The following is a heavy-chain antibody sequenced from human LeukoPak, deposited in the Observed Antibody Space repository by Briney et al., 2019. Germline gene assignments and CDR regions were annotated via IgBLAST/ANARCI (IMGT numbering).Heavy chain of an antibody. CDR3: AKDITTGTTSFGTFYY. CDR2: IRWDSGSI. D-gene: IGHD1-1*01. Sequence: GGSLRLSCAAPGFTFDDYAIHWVREALGKGLEWGSVIRWDSGSIGYADSVKGRFTISRDNAKNSLYLQMNSLRAEDTALYYCAKDITTGTTSFGTFYYWGQGTLVTVSS. J-gene: IGHJ4*02. V-gene: IGHV3-9*01. CDR1: GFTFDDYA.